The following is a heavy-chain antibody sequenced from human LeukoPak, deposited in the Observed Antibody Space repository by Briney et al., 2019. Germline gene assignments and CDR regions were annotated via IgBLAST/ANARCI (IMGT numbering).Heavy chain of an antibody. Sequence: GGSLRLSCAASGFTFDDYGMSWVRQAPGKGLEWVSGINWNGGSTGYADSVKGRSTISRDNAKNTLYLQMNSLRAEDTAVYYCAKRQYSGSYLDAFDIWGQGTMVTVSS. CDR1: GFTFDDYG. CDR3: AKRQYSGSYLDAFDI. V-gene: IGHV3-20*04. CDR2: INWNGGST. D-gene: IGHD1-26*01. J-gene: IGHJ3*02.